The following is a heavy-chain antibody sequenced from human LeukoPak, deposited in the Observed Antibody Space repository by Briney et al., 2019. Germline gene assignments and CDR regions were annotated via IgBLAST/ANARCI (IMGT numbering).Heavy chain of an antibody. CDR2: INPNTGAT. CDR3: ARGRTIVATILVRDY. CDR1: GYTFTDYY. V-gene: IGHV1-2*02. J-gene: IGHJ4*02. Sequence: ASVKVSCKAAGYTFTDYYIHWVRQAPGQGREWVGWINPNTGATTYAQKFQGRVTMTRETSNNTAYMELSGLTSDDTAIYFCARGRTIVATILVRDYWGQGALVTVSS. D-gene: IGHD5-12*01.